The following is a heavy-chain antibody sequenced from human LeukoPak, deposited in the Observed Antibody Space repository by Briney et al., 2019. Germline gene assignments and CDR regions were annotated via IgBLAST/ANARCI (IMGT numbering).Heavy chain of an antibody. J-gene: IGHJ3*02. Sequence: PSETLSLTCAVSGGSISSGGYSWSWIRQPPGKGLEWIGYIYHSGSTYYNPSLKSRVTISVDRSKNQFSLKLSSVTAADTAVYYCARSGISGWSPDAFDIWGQGTMVTVSS. CDR1: GGSISSGGYS. CDR2: IYHSGST. V-gene: IGHV4-30-2*01. D-gene: IGHD6-19*01. CDR3: ARSGISGWSPDAFDI.